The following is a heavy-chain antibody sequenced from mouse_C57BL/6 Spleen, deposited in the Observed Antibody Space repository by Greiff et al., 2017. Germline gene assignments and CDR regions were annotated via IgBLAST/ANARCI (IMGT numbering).Heavy chain of an antibody. Sequence: QVQLQQSGPELVKPGASVKISCKASGYAFSSSWMNWVKQRPGKGLEWIGRIYPGGGDTNYNGKFKGKATLTADKSSSTAYMQLSSLNSVDSAVYYCARVYYYGSSYNGGYFDVWGTGTTVTVSS. CDR1: GYAFSSSW. CDR2: IYPGGGDT. CDR3: ARVYYYGSSYNGGYFDV. D-gene: IGHD1-1*01. J-gene: IGHJ1*03. V-gene: IGHV1-82*01.